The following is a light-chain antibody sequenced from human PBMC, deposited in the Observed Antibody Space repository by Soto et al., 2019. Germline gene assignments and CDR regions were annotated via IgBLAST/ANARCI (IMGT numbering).Light chain of an antibody. CDR1: STDAVTYKY. V-gene: IGLV2-14*01. Sequence: QSALTQPASVSGSPGQSITISCTGTSTDAVTYKYVSWYQQHPGKAPKLVIYDVGNRPSGVSNRFSGSKSGNTASLTISGLQDEDEAHYYCSSYSSTTTVVFGGGTQLTVL. CDR3: SSYSSTTTVV. CDR2: DVG. J-gene: IGLJ3*02.